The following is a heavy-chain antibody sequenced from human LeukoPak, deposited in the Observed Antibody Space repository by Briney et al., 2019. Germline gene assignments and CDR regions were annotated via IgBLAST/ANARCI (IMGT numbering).Heavy chain of an antibody. CDR3: ARHHYYDSSGYYGGYYFDY. CDR1: GGSFSGYY. J-gene: IGHJ4*02. D-gene: IGHD3-22*01. Sequence: SETLSLTCAVYGGSFSGYYWSWIRQPPGKGLEWIGSIYYSGSTYYNPSLKSRVTISVDTSKNQFSLKLSSVTAADTAVYYCARHHYYDSSGYYGGYYFDYWGQGTLVTVSS. V-gene: IGHV4-34*01. CDR2: IYYSGST.